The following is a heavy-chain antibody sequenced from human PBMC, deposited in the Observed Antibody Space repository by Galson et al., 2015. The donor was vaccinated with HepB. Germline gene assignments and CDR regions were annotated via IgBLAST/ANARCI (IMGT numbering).Heavy chain of an antibody. Sequence: SVTVSCKASGYTFTSYGISWVRQAPGQGLEWMGWISVYNGNTNYAQKLQGRVTMTTDTSTSTAYMELRSLRSDDTAVYYCARDSRSSWDPSPFDYWGQGTLVTVSS. CDR3: ARDSRSSWDPSPFDY. CDR2: ISVYNGNT. D-gene: IGHD6-13*01. V-gene: IGHV1-18*04. CDR1: GYTFTSYG. J-gene: IGHJ4*02.